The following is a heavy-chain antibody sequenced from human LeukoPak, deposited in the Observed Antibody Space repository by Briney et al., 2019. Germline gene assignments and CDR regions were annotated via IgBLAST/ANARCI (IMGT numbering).Heavy chain of an antibody. J-gene: IGHJ4*01. V-gene: IGHV3-21*01. CDR2: ISVSSSYI. D-gene: IGHD1-26*01. Sequence: GGSLRLSCAVSGFTLSTYRTNWVRHAPGRGLEWVSSISVSSSYIYYADSVKGRFTISRDNAKSSLYLQMNSLRAEDTAVYYCAGVPGVGAEVYYFDYWGQGTLVTVYS. CDR3: AGVPGVGAEVYYFDY. CDR1: GFTLSTYR.